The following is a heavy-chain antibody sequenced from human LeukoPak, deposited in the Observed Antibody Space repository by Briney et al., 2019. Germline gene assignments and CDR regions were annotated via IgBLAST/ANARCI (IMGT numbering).Heavy chain of an antibody. D-gene: IGHD3-22*01. J-gene: IGHJ1*01. Sequence: PSETLSLTCTVSGGSISSYYWSWIRQPPGKGLEWIGYIYYSGSTNYNPSLKSRVTISVDTSKNQFSLKLSSVTAADTAVYYCARAGTTDSSGYYYGEYFQHWGQGTLVTVSS. V-gene: IGHV4-59*01. CDR2: IYYSGST. CDR1: GGSISSYY. CDR3: ARAGTTDSSGYYYGEYFQH.